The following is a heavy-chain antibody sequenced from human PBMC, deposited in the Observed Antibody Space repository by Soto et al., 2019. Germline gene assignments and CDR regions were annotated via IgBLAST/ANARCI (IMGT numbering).Heavy chain of an antibody. V-gene: IGHV3-30-3*01. J-gene: IGHJ4*02. D-gene: IGHD4-4*01. CDR1: GFTFSSYA. CDR3: ARDLSNCGPKGRPSPVDY. CDR2: ISYDGSNK. Sequence: PGGSLRLSCAASGFTFSSYAMHWVRQAPGKGLEWVAVISYDGSNKYYADSVKGRFTISREKSKNTLYLQMNSLRAEDTAVYYCARDLSNCGPKGRPSPVDYWGQGTLVTVSS.